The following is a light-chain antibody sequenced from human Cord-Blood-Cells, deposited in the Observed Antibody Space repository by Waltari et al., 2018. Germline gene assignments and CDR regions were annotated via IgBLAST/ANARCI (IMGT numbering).Light chain of an antibody. CDR1: SSDVGSYNL. V-gene: IGLV2-23*02. Sequence: QSALTQPASVSGSPGQSITISCTGTSSDVGSYNLVSWYQQHPGQAPKLMIYEVSKRPSGFSNRFSGSKSGNTASLTISGLQAEDEADYYCCSYAGSSTWVFGGGTKLTVL. J-gene: IGLJ3*02. CDR2: EVS. CDR3: CSYAGSSTWV.